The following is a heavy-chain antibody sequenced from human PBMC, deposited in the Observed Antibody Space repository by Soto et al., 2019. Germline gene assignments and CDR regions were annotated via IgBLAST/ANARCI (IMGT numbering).Heavy chain of an antibody. D-gene: IGHD4-17*01. Sequence: XSVNVSCQASGYTFTCYYIHWVRQAPGQGLEWMGWINPNSGGTNYAQKFQGWVTMTRDTSISTAYMELSRLRSDDTAVYYCARGSPYGDYAPYFDYWGQGTLVTVSS. J-gene: IGHJ4*02. CDR3: ARGSPYGDYAPYFDY. CDR2: INPNSGGT. CDR1: GYTFTCYY. V-gene: IGHV1-2*04.